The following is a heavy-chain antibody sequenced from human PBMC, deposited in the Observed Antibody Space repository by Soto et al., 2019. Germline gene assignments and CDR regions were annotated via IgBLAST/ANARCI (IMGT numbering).Heavy chain of an antibody. J-gene: IGHJ6*04. V-gene: IGHV3-74*01. CDR2: IDNAGTDS. D-gene: IGHD3-10*01. Sequence: EVQLVESGGGLVQPGGSLRLSCAASGFTLSGRSMHWVRQAPGKGLVWVSGIDNAGTDSTYADSVKGRFTSSRDNAKNMLYPQMNSLRVEDTGVYYCARGWFGPDVWGKGTTVTVSS. CDR3: ARGWFGPDV. CDR1: GFTLSGRS.